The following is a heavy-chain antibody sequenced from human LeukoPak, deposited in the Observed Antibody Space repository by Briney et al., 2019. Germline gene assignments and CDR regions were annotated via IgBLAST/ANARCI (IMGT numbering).Heavy chain of an antibody. D-gene: IGHD6-13*01. J-gene: IGHJ1*01. CDR2: INAGNGNT. CDR1: GYTFTSYA. V-gene: IGHV1-3*01. Sequence: ASVKVSCKASGYTFTSYAMHWVRQAPGQRLEWMGWINAGNGNTKYSQKFQGRVTITRDTSASTAYMELSSLRSEDTAVYYCARYGRSCSWSLHRAEYFQHWGQGTLVTVSS. CDR3: ARYGRSCSWSLHRAEYFQH.